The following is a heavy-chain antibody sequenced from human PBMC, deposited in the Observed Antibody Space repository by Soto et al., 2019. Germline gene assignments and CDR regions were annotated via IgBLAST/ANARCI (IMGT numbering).Heavy chain of an antibody. Sequence: SETLSLTCTVSGGSISSYYWSWIRQPPGKGLEWIGYIYYSGSTNYNPSLKSRVTISVDTSKNQFSLKLSSVTAADTAVYYCARAQYSIFGDYYYGMDVWGQGTTVTVSS. CDR2: IYYSGST. CDR1: GGSISSYY. CDR3: ARAQYSIFGDYYYGMDV. D-gene: IGHD3-9*01. J-gene: IGHJ6*02. V-gene: IGHV4-59*01.